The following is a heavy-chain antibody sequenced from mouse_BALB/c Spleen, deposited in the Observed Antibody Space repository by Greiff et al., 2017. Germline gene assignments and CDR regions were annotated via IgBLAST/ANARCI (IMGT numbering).Heavy chain of an antibody. CDR3: TRDRYGNYPLAMDY. CDR1: GFTFSSYT. CDR2: ISSGGSYT. Sequence: EVMLVESGGGLVKPGGSLKLSCAASGFTFSSYTMSWVRQTPEKRLEWVATISSGGSYTYYPDSVKGRFTISRDNAKNTLYLQMSSLKSEDTAMYYCTRDRYGNYPLAMDYWGQGTSVTVSS. V-gene: IGHV5-6-4*01. J-gene: IGHJ4*01. D-gene: IGHD2-10*02.